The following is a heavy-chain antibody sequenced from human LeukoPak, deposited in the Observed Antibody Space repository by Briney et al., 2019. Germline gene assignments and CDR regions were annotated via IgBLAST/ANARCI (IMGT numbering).Heavy chain of an antibody. CDR2: ISGSGGST. Sequence: PGGSLRLSCAASGFTFSSYAMTWVRQAPGKGLEWVSAISGSGGSTHYAGSVKGRFTISRDNSKNTLYLQMNSLRAEDTAVYYCAKEYGSGSYYYDYWGQGTLVTVSS. V-gene: IGHV3-23*01. CDR3: AKEYGSGSYYYDY. CDR1: GFTFSSYA. J-gene: IGHJ4*02. D-gene: IGHD3-10*01.